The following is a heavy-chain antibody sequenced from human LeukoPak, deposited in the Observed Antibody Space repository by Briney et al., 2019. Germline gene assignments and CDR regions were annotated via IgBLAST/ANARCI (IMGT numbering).Heavy chain of an antibody. V-gene: IGHV3-21*01. CDR2: ITNGSSYM. J-gene: IGHJ4*02. CDR3: ARVTYYSDSSAYYYDS. D-gene: IGHD3-22*01. CDR1: GFSFSSYS. Sequence: GGSLRLSCAASGFSFSSYSMNWVRQSPGKGLEWVSYITNGSSYMYYADSVKGRFTISRDNAKNSLYLQMNSLRAEDTAVYYCARVTYYSDSSAYYYDSWGQGTLVT.